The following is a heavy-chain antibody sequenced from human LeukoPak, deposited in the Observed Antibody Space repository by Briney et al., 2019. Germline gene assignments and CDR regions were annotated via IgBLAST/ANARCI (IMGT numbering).Heavy chain of an antibody. J-gene: IGHJ6*03. Sequence: GESLKISCKGSGYSFTSYWIGWVRQMPGKGLEWMGIIYPGDSDTRYSPSFQGQVTISADKSISTAYLQWSSLKASDTAMYYCARALYYYGSGSGSPPAALAWGSYYYYMDVWGKGTTVTVSS. V-gene: IGHV5-51*01. CDR2: IYPGDSDT. CDR1: GYSFTSYW. CDR3: ARALYYYGSGSGSPPAALAWGSYYYYMDV. D-gene: IGHD3-10*01.